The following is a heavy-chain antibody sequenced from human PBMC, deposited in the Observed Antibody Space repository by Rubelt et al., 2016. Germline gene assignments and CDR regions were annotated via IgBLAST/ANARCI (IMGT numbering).Heavy chain of an antibody. Sequence: QVQLVQSGAEVKKPGASVKVSCKTSGYTFTSYYMHWVRQAPGQGLEWMGIINPSGGSTSYAQKVQGRVTMTRETSTSTAYMELRSLRSDDTAVYYCARERDDYGDYWGQGTLVTVSS. CDR2: INPSGGST. CDR3: ARERDDYGDY. V-gene: IGHV1-46*01. J-gene: IGHJ4*02. CDR1: GYTFTSYY. D-gene: IGHD5-24*01.